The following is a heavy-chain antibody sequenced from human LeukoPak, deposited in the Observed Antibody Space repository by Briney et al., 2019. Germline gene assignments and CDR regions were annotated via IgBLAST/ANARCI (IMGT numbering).Heavy chain of an antibody. Sequence: ASVKVSCKASGYTFTSYDINWVRQATGQGLEWMGWMNSNSGNTGYAQKSQGRVTVTRNTSKSTAYMELSSLRSEDTAVYYCARVATYYDYVWGSYRYSDYWGQGTLVTVSS. CDR3: ARVATYYDYVWGSYRYSDY. CDR1: GYTFTSYD. D-gene: IGHD3-16*02. J-gene: IGHJ4*02. CDR2: MNSNSGNT. V-gene: IGHV1-8*01.